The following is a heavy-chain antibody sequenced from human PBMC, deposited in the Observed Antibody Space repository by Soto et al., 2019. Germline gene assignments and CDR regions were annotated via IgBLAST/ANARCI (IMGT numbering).Heavy chain of an antibody. J-gene: IGHJ3*02. CDR2: ISYDGSNK. Sequence: ESVGGVVQPGRSLRLSCAASGFTFSSYAMHWVRQAPGKGLEWVAVISYDGSNKYYADSVKGRFTISRDNSKNTLYLQMNSLRAEDTAVYYCARDQGAFDIWGQGTMVTVSS. CDR1: GFTFSSYA. V-gene: IGHV3-30-3*01. CDR3: ARDQGAFDI.